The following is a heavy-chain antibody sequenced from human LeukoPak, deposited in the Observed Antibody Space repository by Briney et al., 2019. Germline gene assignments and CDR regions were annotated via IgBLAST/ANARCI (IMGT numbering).Heavy chain of an antibody. CDR3: ARVVYCGGDCRDAFDI. CDR1: GGSISSYY. J-gene: IGHJ3*02. CDR2: IYYSGST. Sequence: PSETLSLTCTVSGGSISSYYWSWIRQPPGKGLEWIGYIYYSGSTNYNPSLKSRVTISVDTSKNQFSLKLSSVTAADTAVYYCARVVYCGGDCRDAFDIWGQGTMVTVSS. V-gene: IGHV4-59*01. D-gene: IGHD2-21*02.